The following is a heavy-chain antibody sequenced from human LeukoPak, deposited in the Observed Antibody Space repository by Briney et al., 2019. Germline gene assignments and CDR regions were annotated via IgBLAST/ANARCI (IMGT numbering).Heavy chain of an antibody. CDR1: GGSLSSYY. J-gene: IGHJ3*02. D-gene: IGHD3-10*01. V-gene: IGHV4-59*01. Sequence: SETLSLTCTVSGGSLSSYYWIWVRQPPGKGLEWIGYIYYSGNTNYNPSLKSRVTISVDTSKNQFSLKLSSVTAADTAMYYCARFIYDNRRAFDIWGQGTMATVSS. CDR3: ARFIYDNRRAFDI. CDR2: IYYSGNT.